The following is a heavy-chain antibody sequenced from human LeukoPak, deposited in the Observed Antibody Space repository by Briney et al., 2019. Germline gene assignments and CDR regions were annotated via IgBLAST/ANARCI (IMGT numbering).Heavy chain of an antibody. J-gene: IGHJ4*02. D-gene: IGHD3-3*01. CDR3: AKETIFGVVIHPYYFDY. V-gene: IGHV3-23*01. CDR2: ISGSGGST. CDR1: GLTFSSYA. Sequence: GGSLRLSCAASGLTFSSYAMSWVRQAPGKGLEWVSAISGSGGSTYFADSVKGRFTISRDNSKNTLYLQMNSLRAEDTAVYYCAKETIFGVVIHPYYFDYWGQGTLVTVSS.